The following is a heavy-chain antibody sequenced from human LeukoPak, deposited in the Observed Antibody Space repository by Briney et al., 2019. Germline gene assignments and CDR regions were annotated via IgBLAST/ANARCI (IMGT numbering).Heavy chain of an antibody. D-gene: IGHD2-21*02. CDR3: ARAVVVTALNSYYFDY. V-gene: IGHV4-39*07. CDR2: IYYSGST. Sequence: SETLSLTCTVSGDSISSTTYYWGWIRQPPGKGLEWIGSIYYSGSTYYNPSLKSRVTISVDTSKNQFSLKLSSVTAADTAVYYCARAVVVTALNSYYFDYWGQGTLVTVSS. J-gene: IGHJ4*02. CDR1: GDSISSTTYY.